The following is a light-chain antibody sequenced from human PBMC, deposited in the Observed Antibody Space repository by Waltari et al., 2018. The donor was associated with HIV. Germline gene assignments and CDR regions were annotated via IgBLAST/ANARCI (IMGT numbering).Light chain of an antibody. CDR1: SSDVGKYKH. J-gene: IGLJ1*01. CDR2: DVN. V-gene: IGLV2-23*02. Sequence: QSALTQPASVSGSRGQSVTIFCTGTSSDVGKYKHVSWYQQSPGKAPKVLIYDVNDRPSGVPSRFSASKSGKTASLTISGLQPQDEGDYFCCSYAGSSTDIFGRGTLVTVL. CDR3: CSYAGSSTDI.